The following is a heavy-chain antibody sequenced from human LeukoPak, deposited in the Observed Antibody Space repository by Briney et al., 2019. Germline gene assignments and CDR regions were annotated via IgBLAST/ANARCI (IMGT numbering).Heavy chain of an antibody. V-gene: IGHV3-7*05. D-gene: IGHD3-10*01. CDR2: IKQDGSEK. J-gene: IGHJ4*02. CDR1: GFTFSSHW. Sequence: PGGSLRLSCAASGFTFSSHWMSWVRQAPGKGVEWVANIKQDGSEKYYVDSVGGRFTISRDNAKNSLSLKMNSLRAEDTAVYFCARDFGPHDYWGQGTLVTVSS. CDR3: ARDFGPHDY.